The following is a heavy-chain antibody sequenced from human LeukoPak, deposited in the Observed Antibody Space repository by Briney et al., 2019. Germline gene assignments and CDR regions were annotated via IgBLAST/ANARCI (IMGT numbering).Heavy chain of an antibody. J-gene: IGHJ5*02. Sequence: GASVKVSCKASGYTFTSYDINWVRQATGQGLEWMGWMNPNSGNTGYAQKFQGRVTMTRNTSISTAYMELSSLRSEDTAVYYCARALSRIVLLWFGEPKRWFDPWGQGTLVTVSS. D-gene: IGHD3-10*01. CDR3: ARALSRIVLLWFGEPKRWFDP. CDR2: MNPNSGNT. CDR1: GYTFTSYD. V-gene: IGHV1-8*01.